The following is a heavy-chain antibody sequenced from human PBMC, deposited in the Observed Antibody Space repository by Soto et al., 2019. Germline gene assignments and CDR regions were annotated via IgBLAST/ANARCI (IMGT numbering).Heavy chain of an antibody. Sequence: GASVKVSCKASGYTFTSYGITWVRQAPGQGLEWMGWISVYNGNTNYAQKLQGRVTMTTDTSTSTAYMELRTLRSDDTAVYYCARLRFTMVRGVVTKGAFDTWGQGTMVTVSS. D-gene: IGHD3-10*01. CDR2: ISVYNGNT. V-gene: IGHV1-18*01. CDR1: GYTFTSYG. CDR3: ARLRFTMVRGVVTKGAFDT. J-gene: IGHJ3*02.